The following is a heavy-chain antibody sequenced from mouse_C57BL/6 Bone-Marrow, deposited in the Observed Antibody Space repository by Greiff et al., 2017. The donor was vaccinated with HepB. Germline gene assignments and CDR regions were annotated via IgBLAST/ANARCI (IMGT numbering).Heavy chain of an antibody. Sequence: VQLKQSGGGLVQPGESLKLSCESNEYEFPSHDMSWVRKTPEKRLELVAAINSDGGSTYYPDTMERRFIISRDNTKKTLYLQMSSLRSEDTALYYCARGGYGSSSWYFDVWGTGTTVTVSS. V-gene: IGHV5-2*01. CDR1: EYEFPSHD. J-gene: IGHJ1*03. CDR3: ARGGYGSSSWYFDV. CDR2: INSDGGST. D-gene: IGHD1-1*01.